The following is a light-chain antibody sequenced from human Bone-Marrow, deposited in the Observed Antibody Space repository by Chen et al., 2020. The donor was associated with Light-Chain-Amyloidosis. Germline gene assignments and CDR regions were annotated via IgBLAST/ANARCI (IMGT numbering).Light chain of an antibody. CDR3: QVWDRSSDRPV. J-gene: IGLJ3*02. CDR1: NIGSTS. CDR2: DDS. Sequence: SYVLTQPSSVSVAPGQTATIACGGNNIGSTSVHWYQPAPGQAPLLVVYDDSDRPSGIPERLSGSNSGNTATLTIRRVEAGDEADYYCQVWDRSSDRPVFGGGTKLTVL. V-gene: IGLV3-21*02.